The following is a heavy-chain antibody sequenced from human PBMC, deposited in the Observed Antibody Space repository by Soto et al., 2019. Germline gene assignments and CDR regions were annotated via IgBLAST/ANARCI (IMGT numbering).Heavy chain of an antibody. J-gene: IGHJ6*03. D-gene: IGHD6-6*01. Sequence: PSETLSLTCAGYGGSFSGYYWSWIRQPPGKGLEWIGEINHSGSTNYNPSLKSRVTISVDTSKNQFSLKLSSVTAADTAVYYCARGRRAARRGYYYYYYMDVWGKGTTVTVSS. V-gene: IGHV4-34*01. CDR3: ARGRRAARRGYYYYYYMDV. CDR2: INHSGST. CDR1: GGSFSGYY.